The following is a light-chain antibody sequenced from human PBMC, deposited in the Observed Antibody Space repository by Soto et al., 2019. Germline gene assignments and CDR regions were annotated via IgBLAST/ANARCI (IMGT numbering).Light chain of an antibody. V-gene: IGLV2-11*01. CDR2: DVS. J-gene: IGLJ1*01. CDR1: SSDVGGFKY. Sequence: QSALTQPRSVSGSPGQSVTISCTGTSSDVGGFKYVSWYQQQPGKAPKVLIYDVSQRPSGVPDRFSGSTSGNTASLTISGLQAEDEADYYCGSYGGNYVFGTGTKVTVL. CDR3: GSYGGNYV.